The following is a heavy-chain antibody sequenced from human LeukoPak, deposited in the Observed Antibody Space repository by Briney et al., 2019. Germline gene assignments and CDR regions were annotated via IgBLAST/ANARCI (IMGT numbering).Heavy chain of an antibody. V-gene: IGHV3-7*03. Sequence: GGSLRLSCAASGFTFSSYWMSWVRQAPGKGLEWVANIKQDGSEKYYVDSVKGRFTISRDNAKNSLYLQKNSLRAEDTAVYYCAKWGITMIVVVPYYFDYWGQGTLVTVSS. CDR1: GFTFSSYW. J-gene: IGHJ4*02. CDR3: AKWGITMIVVVPYYFDY. CDR2: IKQDGSEK. D-gene: IGHD3-22*01.